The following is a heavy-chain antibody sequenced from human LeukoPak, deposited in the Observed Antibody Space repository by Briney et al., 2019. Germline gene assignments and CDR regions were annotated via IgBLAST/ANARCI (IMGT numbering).Heavy chain of an antibody. Sequence: SETLSLTCTVSGVSSSSSSYYWGWIRQPPGKRLEWIGSIYYTGSIYYNPSLKSRIAMSEDKSKNQFSLKLSSVTAADTAVYYCARLPRGSSSWGGPHGYFDLWGRGTLVTVSS. V-gene: IGHV4-39*01. J-gene: IGHJ2*01. CDR3: ARLPRGSSSWGGPHGYFDL. CDR1: GVSSSSSSYY. D-gene: IGHD6-13*01. CDR2: IYYTGSI.